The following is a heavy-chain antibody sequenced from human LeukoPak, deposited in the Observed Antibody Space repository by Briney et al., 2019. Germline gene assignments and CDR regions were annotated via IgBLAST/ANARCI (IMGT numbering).Heavy chain of an antibody. CDR2: INHSGST. J-gene: IGHJ4*02. Sequence: SETLSLTCTVSGGSISSYYWSWIRQAPGKGLEWIGEINHSGSTNYNPSLKSRVTISVDTSKNQFSLKLSSVTAADTAVYYCAAMDYWGQGTLVTVSS. V-gene: IGHV4-34*01. CDR3: AAMDY. CDR1: GGSISSYY. D-gene: IGHD2-2*01.